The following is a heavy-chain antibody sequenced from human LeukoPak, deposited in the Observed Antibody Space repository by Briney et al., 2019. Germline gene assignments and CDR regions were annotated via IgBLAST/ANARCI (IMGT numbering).Heavy chain of an antibody. CDR3: AKDFFCSSTSCYSR. J-gene: IGHJ4*02. CDR1: GFTFSSFA. V-gene: IGHV3-30*07. D-gene: IGHD2-2*02. Sequence: PGRSLRLSCAASGFTFSSFAMHWVRQAPGKGLEWVAVISYDGSNKYYADSVKGRFTISRDNSKNTLYLQMNSLRAEDTAVYYCAKDFFCSSTSCYSRWGQGTLVTVSS. CDR2: ISYDGSNK.